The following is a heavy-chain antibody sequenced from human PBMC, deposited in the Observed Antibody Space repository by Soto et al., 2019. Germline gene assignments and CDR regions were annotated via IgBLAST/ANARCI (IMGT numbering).Heavy chain of an antibody. D-gene: IGHD5-18*01. CDR3: ARLRRIQLWFPHPGGMDV. J-gene: IGHJ6*02. Sequence: QVQLVQSGAEVKKPGSSVKVSFKASGGTFSSYAISWVRQAPGQGLEWMGGIIPIFGTANYAQKFQGRVTITADESTSTAYMELSSLRSEDTAVYYCARLRRIQLWFPHPGGMDVWGQGTTVTVSS. V-gene: IGHV1-69*01. CDR2: IIPIFGTA. CDR1: GGTFSSYA.